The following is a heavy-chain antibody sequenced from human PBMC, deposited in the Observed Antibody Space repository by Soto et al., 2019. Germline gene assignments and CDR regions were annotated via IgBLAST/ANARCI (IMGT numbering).Heavy chain of an antibody. V-gene: IGHV4-39*07. CDR3: ARSGYSYGPNPLLY. J-gene: IGHJ4*02. CDR1: GASITSGNYY. CDR2: SSYTGNT. Sequence: SETLSLTCTVSGASITSGNYYWGWIRQPPGKGLQWIGSSSYTGNTYFNPSLRSRVTISVDTSKNQFSLKLSSVTAADTAVYYCARSGYSYGPNPLLYWGQGTLVTVSS. D-gene: IGHD5-18*01.